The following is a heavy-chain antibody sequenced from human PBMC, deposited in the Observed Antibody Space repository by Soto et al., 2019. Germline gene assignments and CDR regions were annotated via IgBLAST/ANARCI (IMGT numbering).Heavy chain of an antibody. J-gene: IGHJ6*02. D-gene: IGHD3-3*01. CDR1: GFTFSSYA. Sequence: GGSLRLSCSASGFTFSSYAMHWVRQAPGKVLEYVSAISSNGGSTYYADSVKGRFTISRDNSKNTLYLQMSSLRAEETAVYYCVKGLAEWSAYYYFGMDVWGQGTTVTVSS. CDR3: VKGLAEWSAYYYFGMDV. V-gene: IGHV3-64D*06. CDR2: ISSNGGST.